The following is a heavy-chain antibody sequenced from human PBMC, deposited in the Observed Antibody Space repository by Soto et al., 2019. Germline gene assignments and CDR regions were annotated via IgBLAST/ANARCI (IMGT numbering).Heavy chain of an antibody. CDR3: ARSSHYYDFWGGSSGRYYYGFDV. CDR1: GFRFSVYW. Sequence: GSLRLSCAASGFRFSVYWMSWVRQAPGNGLEWVANIKGDGSEIYLVDSVKGRFTISRDNAQDSLFLQMSTLRPDDTAVYYCARSSHYYDFWGGSSGRYYYGFDVSGQGTTVTV. J-gene: IGHJ6*02. CDR2: IKGDGSEI. D-gene: IGHD3-3*01. V-gene: IGHV3-7*01.